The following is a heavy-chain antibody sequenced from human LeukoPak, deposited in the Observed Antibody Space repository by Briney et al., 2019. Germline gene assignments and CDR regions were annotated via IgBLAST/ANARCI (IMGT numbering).Heavy chain of an antibody. CDR3: ALDKCSGSCYEFDY. Sequence: GMSLILSCAASGFNFDDYAMRWVRQGPGKGLEWVSGISWNGATIAYADSVKGRFTISRDSAKKSLYLHMISLRADDSGLYYCALDKCSGSCYEFDYWGQGTLVTVSS. D-gene: IGHD2-15*01. CDR2: ISWNGATI. V-gene: IGHV3-9*01. CDR1: GFNFDDYA. J-gene: IGHJ4*02.